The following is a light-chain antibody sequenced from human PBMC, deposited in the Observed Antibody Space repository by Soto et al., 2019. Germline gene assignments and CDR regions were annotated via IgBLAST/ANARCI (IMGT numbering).Light chain of an antibody. CDR2: GAS. J-gene: IGKJ5*01. V-gene: IGKV3-15*01. CDR1: QPVSDK. Sequence: EVVMTQSPANLSVSPGVGATLSCWASQPVSDKLACYQQKPGQAPRLLIYGASARALGIPDRFSGSGSGTEFSFAVTSLQSDDLAVYDCEDYYQWPITFGQGTRLDIK. CDR3: EDYYQWPIT.